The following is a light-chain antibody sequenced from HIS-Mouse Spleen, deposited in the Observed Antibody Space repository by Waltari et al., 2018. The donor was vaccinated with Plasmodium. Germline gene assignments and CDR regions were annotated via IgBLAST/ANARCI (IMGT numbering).Light chain of an antibody. J-gene: IGKJ3*01. Sequence: EIVMTQSPATLSVSPGERAPLSCRASQSVISNLSWDQPKPGQAPRLLIYGASTRATGIPARFSGSGSGTEFTLTISSLQSEDFAVYYCQQYNNWSFTFGPGTKVDIK. CDR3: QQYNNWSFT. CDR2: GAS. CDR1: QSVISN. V-gene: IGKV3-15*01.